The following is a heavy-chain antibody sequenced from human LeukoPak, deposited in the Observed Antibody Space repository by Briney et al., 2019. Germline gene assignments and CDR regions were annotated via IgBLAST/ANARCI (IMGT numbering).Heavy chain of an antibody. CDR2: IYTSGST. CDR1: GGSSSSYY. V-gene: IGHV4-4*07. D-gene: IGHD1-26*01. CDR3: ARVKWTASGSFLFDP. Sequence: SETLSLTCTVSGGSSSSYYWRWLRQPAGKGLEWIGRIYTSGSTNYNPSLKSRVTMSVDTSKNQFSLKLSSVTAADTAVYYCARVKWTASGSFLFDPWGQGTLVTVSS. J-gene: IGHJ5*02.